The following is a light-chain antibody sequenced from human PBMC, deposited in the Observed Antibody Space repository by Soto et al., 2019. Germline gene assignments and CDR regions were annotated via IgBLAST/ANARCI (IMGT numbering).Light chain of an antibody. Sequence: QSALTQPASVSGSPGQSITIFCTGTSSDVGSYNLVSWYQQHPGKAPKLMIYEGSKRPSGVSNRFSGSKSGNTASLTISGIQAEDEADYYCCSYARSSTWVFGGGTKLTVL. CDR2: EGS. CDR3: CSYARSSTWV. CDR1: SSDVGSYNL. J-gene: IGLJ3*02. V-gene: IGLV2-23*01.